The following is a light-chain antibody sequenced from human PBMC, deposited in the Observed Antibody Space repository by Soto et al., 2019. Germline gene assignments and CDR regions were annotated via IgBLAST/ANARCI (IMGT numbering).Light chain of an antibody. CDR1: QSVSSY. V-gene: IGKV3-11*01. CDR2: DAS. J-gene: IGKJ5*01. CDR3: QQRSNWPS. Sequence: EIVFTQPPATLSLSPGERATLSCRASQSVSSYLAWYQQKPGQAPRLLIYDASNRATGILARFSGSGSGTDFTLTISSLEPEDFAVYYCQQRSNWPSFGQGTRLEI.